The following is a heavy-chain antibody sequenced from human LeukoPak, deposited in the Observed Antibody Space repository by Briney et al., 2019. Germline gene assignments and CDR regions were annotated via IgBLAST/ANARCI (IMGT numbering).Heavy chain of an antibody. CDR3: ARDEVGATTEFDY. V-gene: IGHV3-48*03. CDR2: ISRSGTTT. CDR1: GFTFGDYA. D-gene: IGHD1-26*01. Sequence: GGSLRLSCTASGFTFGDYAMTWVRQAPGKGLEWVSYISRSGTTTFYADSVKGRFTISRDNAKNSLYLQMNSLRAEDTAVYYCARDEVGATTEFDYWGQGTLVTVSS. J-gene: IGHJ4*02.